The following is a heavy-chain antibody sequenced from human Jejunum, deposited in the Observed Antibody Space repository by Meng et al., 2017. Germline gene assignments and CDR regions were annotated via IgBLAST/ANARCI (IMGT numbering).Heavy chain of an antibody. CDR3: ARGGYYSFDY. V-gene: IGHV4-4*03. CDR2: IYHSGST. Sequence: QGKLQEAVPGRVKPPETLSLTCAVSGGSISSVYWWTWVRQSPGKGLEWIGEIYHSGSTNYNPSLKSRVTISVDKSKNQFSLKLTSVTAADTAVYYCARGGYYSFDYWGQGTLVTVSS. CDR1: GGSISSVYW. J-gene: IGHJ4*02. D-gene: IGHD5-18*01.